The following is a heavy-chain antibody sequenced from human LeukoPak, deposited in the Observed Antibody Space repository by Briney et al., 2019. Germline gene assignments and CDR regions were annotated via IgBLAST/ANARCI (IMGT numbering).Heavy chain of an antibody. CDR3: ARGITIFGVVILNT. V-gene: IGHV4-59*11. CDR1: GGAIRSQY. J-gene: IGHJ5*02. D-gene: IGHD3-3*01. Sequence: PSETLSLTCTVSGGAIRSQYWSWIRQPPGKGLEWIGYIYHSGSTYYNPSLKSRVTISVDRSKNQFSLKLSSVTAADTAVYYCARGITIFGVVILNTWGRGTLVTVSS. CDR2: IYHSGST.